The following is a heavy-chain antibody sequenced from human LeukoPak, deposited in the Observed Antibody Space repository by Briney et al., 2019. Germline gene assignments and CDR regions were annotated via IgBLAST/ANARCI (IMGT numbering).Heavy chain of an antibody. CDR1: GFTFDDYG. Sequence: PGGSLRLSCTASGFTFDDYGMSWVRQAPGKGLEWVSGINWNGGSTGYADSVKGRFTISRDNAKNSLYLQMNSLRAEDTALYHCARGSDDSSGYQDAFDIWGQGTMVTVSS. CDR3: ARGSDDSSGYQDAFDI. CDR2: INWNGGST. J-gene: IGHJ3*02. D-gene: IGHD3-22*01. V-gene: IGHV3-20*01.